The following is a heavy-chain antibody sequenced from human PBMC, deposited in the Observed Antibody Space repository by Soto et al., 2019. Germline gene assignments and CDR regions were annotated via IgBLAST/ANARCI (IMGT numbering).Heavy chain of an antibody. J-gene: IGHJ5*02. V-gene: IGHV5-51*01. CDR3: ARHAIPGGSTNKWFDP. Sequence: LGESLKISCKGSGYSFTSHWIAWVRQMPGKGLEWMGIIYPADSDTRYSPSFQGQVTISADKSISTAYLHWYSLKASDTAMYCCARHAIPGGSTNKWFDPWGQGTQVTVSS. D-gene: IGHD2-2*01. CDR2: IYPADSDT. CDR1: GYSFTSHW.